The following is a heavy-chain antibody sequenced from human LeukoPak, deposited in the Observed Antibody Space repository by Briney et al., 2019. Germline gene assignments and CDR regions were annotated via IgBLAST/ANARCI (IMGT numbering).Heavy chain of an antibody. D-gene: IGHD3-9*01. CDR3: ARVSDFGLTGFDY. Sequence: GGSLRLSCAASGFTVSSNYMSWVRQAPGKGLEWVSVIYSGGSTYYADSVKGRFTISRDNSKNTLYLQMNSLRAEGTAVYYCARVSDFGLTGFDYWGQGTLVTVSS. CDR2: IYSGGST. J-gene: IGHJ4*02. CDR1: GFTVSSNY. V-gene: IGHV3-53*01.